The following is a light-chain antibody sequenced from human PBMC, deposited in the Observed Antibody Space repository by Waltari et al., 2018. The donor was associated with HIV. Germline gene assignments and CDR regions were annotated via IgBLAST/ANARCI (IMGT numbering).Light chain of an antibody. CDR2: KAS. Sequence: DIHMTQSPSTLSAFVGDRVTSTCRASQGISNWLAWYQQKPGKAPKLLIHKASVLENGVSSRFSGSRFGTDFTLIIDSLEPDDFETYYRQQYNSEPSFGQGTRLEMK. J-gene: IGKJ5*01. CDR3: QQYNSEPS. CDR1: QGISNW. V-gene: IGKV1-5*03.